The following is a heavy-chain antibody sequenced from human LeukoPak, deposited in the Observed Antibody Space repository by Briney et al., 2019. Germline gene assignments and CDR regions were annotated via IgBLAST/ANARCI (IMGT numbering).Heavy chain of an antibody. Sequence: GASVKVSCKASGYTFTSYGISWVRQAPGQGLEWMGWISGYSGKTNYAQEVQGRVTMTTDTSTSTAYMELRSLTSDDTAVYYCARPYRSSWFDSWGQGTLVTVSS. V-gene: IGHV1-18*01. CDR3: ARPYRSSWFDS. D-gene: IGHD6-13*01. J-gene: IGHJ5*01. CDR1: GYTFTSYG. CDR2: ISGYSGKT.